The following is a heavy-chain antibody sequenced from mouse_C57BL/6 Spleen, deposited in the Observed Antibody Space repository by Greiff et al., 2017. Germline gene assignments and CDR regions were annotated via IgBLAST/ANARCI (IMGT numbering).Heavy chain of an antibody. V-gene: IGHV1-64*01. Sequence: QVQLQQPGAELVKPGASVKLSCKASGYTFTSYWMNWVKQRPGQGLEWIGMIHPNRGSTNYNEKFKSKATLTVDKSSSTAYKQLSSLTSEDSAVYYGARAQYRYYGSSHWYFDVWGTGTTVTVSS. CDR2: IHPNRGST. J-gene: IGHJ1*03. CDR3: ARAQYRYYGSSHWYFDV. D-gene: IGHD1-1*01. CDR1: GYTFTSYW.